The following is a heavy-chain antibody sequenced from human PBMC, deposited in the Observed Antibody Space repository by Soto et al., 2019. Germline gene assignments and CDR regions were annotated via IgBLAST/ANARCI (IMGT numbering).Heavy chain of an antibody. D-gene: IGHD3-3*01. V-gene: IGHV1-18*01. J-gene: IGHJ4*02. CDR1: GYTFSSFG. CDR3: ARVDNFRSGFPLDY. Sequence: QVQLVQSGAEVKKPGASVTVSCKASGYTFSSFGFSWVRQAPGQGLEWMGWIEAGDTTYAPEFQDRVIMTTDTPTRTAYMEVRSLRSDDTAVYYCARVDNFRSGFPLDYWGQGTPVTVSS. CDR2: IEAGDT.